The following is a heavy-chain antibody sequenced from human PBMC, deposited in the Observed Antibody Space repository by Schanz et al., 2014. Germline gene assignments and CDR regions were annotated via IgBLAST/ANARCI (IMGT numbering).Heavy chain of an antibody. D-gene: IGHD6-25*01. Sequence: QAQLVQSGAEVKKPGASVKVSCKASGYTFTDYYVHWVRQAPGQGLEWMGRIIPILGITNSSQKFQGRVTITADQSTNIAQMELSSLTPEDTAVYYCAGCLVRTNYTSGWVDFYFPNGMDVWGQWTTITVS. V-gene: IGHV1-69*09. CDR3: AGCLVRTNYTSGWVDFYFPNGMDV. J-gene: IGHJ6*02. CDR1: GYTFTDYY. CDR2: IIPILGIT.